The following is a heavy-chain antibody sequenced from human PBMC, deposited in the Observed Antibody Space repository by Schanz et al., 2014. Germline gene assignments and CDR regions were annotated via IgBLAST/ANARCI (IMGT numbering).Heavy chain of an antibody. CDR1: GFTFSSYA. V-gene: IGHV3-23*04. CDR3: AASSGWHPSTDY. J-gene: IGHJ4*02. D-gene: IGHD6-19*01. CDR2: ISASGGTT. Sequence: EVQLVESGGGLVQPGGSLRLSCTASGFTFSSYAMSWVRQAPGKGLEWVSAISASGGTTYYADSVKGRFTISRDNSKNTLYLQMNSLRVEDTAVYYCAASSGWHPSTDYWGQGTLVTVSS.